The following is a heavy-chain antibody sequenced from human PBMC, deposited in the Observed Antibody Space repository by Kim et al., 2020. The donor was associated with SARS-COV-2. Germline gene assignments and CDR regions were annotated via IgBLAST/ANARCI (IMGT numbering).Heavy chain of an antibody. D-gene: IGHD3-10*01. J-gene: IGHJ4*02. V-gene: IGHV3-30*03. CDR1: GFTFSSYG. Sequence: GGSLRLSCAASGFTFSSYGIHWVRQAPGKGLEWVAVISYNGSNKYYADSVKGRFTISRDNSKNRLYLQMNSLRAEDTAVYYCATDNYYTSGSYFLDYWGQGTLVTVSS. CDR2: ISYNGSNK. CDR3: ATDNYYTSGSYFLDY.